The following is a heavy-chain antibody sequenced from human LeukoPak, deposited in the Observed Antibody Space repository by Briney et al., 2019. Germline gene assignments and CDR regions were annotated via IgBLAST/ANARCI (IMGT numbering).Heavy chain of an antibody. J-gene: IGHJ4*02. CDR1: GLTVSSKY. Sequence: GGSLRLSCAASGLTVSSKYMSWVRQAPGKGLGWVSVIYSGGSTYYADSVKGRFTISRDNSKNTVDLQMNSLRVEDTAVYYCTMRGNTWYDCWGQGTLVTVSS. V-gene: IGHV3-53*01. CDR3: TMRGNTWYDC. D-gene: IGHD6-13*01. CDR2: IYSGGST.